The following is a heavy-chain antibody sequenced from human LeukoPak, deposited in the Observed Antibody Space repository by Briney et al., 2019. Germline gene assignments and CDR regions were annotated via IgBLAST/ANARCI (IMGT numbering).Heavy chain of an antibody. D-gene: IGHD3-10*01. Sequence: GASVKVSCKASGGTFSSYAISWVRQAPGQGLEWMGGIIPIFGTANYAQKFQGRVTITADESTSTAYMELSSLRSEDTAVYYCARDRSKDGSGSGHLDYYYYMDVWGKGTTVTISS. CDR1: GGTFSSYA. J-gene: IGHJ6*03. CDR3: ARDRSKDGSGSGHLDYYYYMDV. V-gene: IGHV1-69*13. CDR2: IIPIFGTA.